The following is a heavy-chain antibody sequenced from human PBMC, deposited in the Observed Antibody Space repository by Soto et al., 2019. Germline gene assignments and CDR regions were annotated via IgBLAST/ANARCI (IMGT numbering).Heavy chain of an antibody. CDR2: IYYSGST. D-gene: IGHD3-3*01. J-gene: IGHJ4*02. V-gene: IGHV4-30-4*01. CDR1: GGSISSGDYY. CDR3: AINVLRFLEWFPDYFDY. Sequence: PSETLSLTCTVSGGSISSGDYYWSWIRQPPGKGLEWIGYIYYSGSTYYNPSLKSRVTISVDTSKNQFSLKLSSVTAADTAVYYCAINVLRFLEWFPDYFDYWGQGTLVTVSS.